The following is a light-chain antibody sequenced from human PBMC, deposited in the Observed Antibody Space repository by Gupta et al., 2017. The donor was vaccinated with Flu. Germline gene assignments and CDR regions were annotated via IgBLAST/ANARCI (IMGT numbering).Light chain of an antibody. J-gene: IGKJ4*01. V-gene: IGKV1-9*01. Sequence: LTWYQKPPGKATNSQSYNASTLESGVPSRFSGSGSGTEFTLTISSLQHEDSATDYCQQFDRYPLTFGGGTKVEI. CDR2: NAS. CDR3: QQFDRYPLT.